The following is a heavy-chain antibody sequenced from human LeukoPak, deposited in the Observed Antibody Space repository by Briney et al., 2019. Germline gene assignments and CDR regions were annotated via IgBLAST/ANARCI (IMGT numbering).Heavy chain of an antibody. Sequence: ASVKVSCKASGYTFTSYDINWVRQATGQGLEWVGWMNPNSGNTGYAQKFQGRVTMTRNTSISTAYMELSSLRSEDTAVYYCARGTSELLLYYYYYYYGMDVWGQGTTVTVSS. V-gene: IGHV1-8*01. D-gene: IGHD2-15*01. CDR2: MNPNSGNT. J-gene: IGHJ6*02. CDR1: GYTFTSYD. CDR3: ARGTSELLLYYYYYYYGMDV.